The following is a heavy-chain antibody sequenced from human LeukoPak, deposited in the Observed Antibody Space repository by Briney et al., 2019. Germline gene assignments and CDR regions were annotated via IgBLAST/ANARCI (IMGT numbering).Heavy chain of an antibody. D-gene: IGHD3-16*02. CDR3: ARGDDYVWGSYRYFYY. Sequence: SVKVSCKASGGTFSSYAISWVRRAPGQGLEWMGGIIPIFGTATYAQKFQGRVTITADESTSTAYMELSSLRSEDTAVYYCARGDDYVWGSYRYFYYWGQGTLVTVSS. V-gene: IGHV1-69*01. CDR2: IIPIFGTA. CDR1: GGTFSSYA. J-gene: IGHJ4*02.